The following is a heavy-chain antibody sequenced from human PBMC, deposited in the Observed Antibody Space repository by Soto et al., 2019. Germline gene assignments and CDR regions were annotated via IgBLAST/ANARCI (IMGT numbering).Heavy chain of an antibody. CDR1: VFTFSSYE. D-gene: IGHD4-17*01. J-gene: IGHJ2*01. Sequence: GSLRLSCAASVFTFSSYEMNWVRQAPGKGLEWVSYISSSGSTIYYADSVKGRFTISRDNAKNSLYLQMNSLRADDTAVYYCARDPLSYGDYAQTYWYFDLWGRGTRVTVSS. V-gene: IGHV3-48*03. CDR3: ARDPLSYGDYAQTYWYFDL. CDR2: ISSSGSTI.